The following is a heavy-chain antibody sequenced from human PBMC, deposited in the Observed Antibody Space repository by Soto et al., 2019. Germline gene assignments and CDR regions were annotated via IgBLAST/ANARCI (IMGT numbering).Heavy chain of an antibody. CDR3: ARDRRVFNGGYFDL. Sequence: ASVKVSCTASGGTFSSYAISWVRQAPGQGLEWMGGIIPIFGTANYAQKLQGRVTMTTDTSTSTAYMELRSLRSDDTAVYYCARDRRVFNGGYFDLWGRGTLVTVSS. CDR2: IIPIFGTA. V-gene: IGHV1-69*05. CDR1: GGTFSSYA. J-gene: IGHJ2*01.